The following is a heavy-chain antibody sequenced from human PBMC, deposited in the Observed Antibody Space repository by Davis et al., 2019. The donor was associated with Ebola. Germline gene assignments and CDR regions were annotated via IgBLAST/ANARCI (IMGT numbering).Heavy chain of an antibody. CDR3: ARDAGMAALGY. CDR2: INPSGGST. Sequence: SVPVPCMASGYTFPSYYMHWVRQAPGQGLEWMGIINPSGGSTSYAQKFQGRVTMTRDTSTSTVYMELSSLRSEDTAVYYCARDAGMAALGYWGQGTLVTVSS. CDR1: GYTFPSYY. V-gene: IGHV1-46*01. D-gene: IGHD3-10*01. J-gene: IGHJ4*02.